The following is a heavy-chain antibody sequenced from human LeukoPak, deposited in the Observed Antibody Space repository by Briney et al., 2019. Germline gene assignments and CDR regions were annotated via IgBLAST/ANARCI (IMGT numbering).Heavy chain of an antibody. CDR2: IGRNGGST. Sequence: GGSLRLSCAASGFTFSSYTMHWVRQAPGKGLEYVSAIGRNGGSTYYADSVKGRFTISRDNSKNTLYLQMGTLRAEDMAVYYCARGGYCCGSSCANYYYYGMDVWGQGTTVTVSS. V-gene: IGHV3-64*02. D-gene: IGHD2-15*01. CDR3: ARGGYCCGSSCANYYYYGMDV. CDR1: GFTFSSYT. J-gene: IGHJ6*02.